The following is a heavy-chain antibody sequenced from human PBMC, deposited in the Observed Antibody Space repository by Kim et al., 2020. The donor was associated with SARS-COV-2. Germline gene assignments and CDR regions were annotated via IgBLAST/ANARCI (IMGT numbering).Heavy chain of an antibody. Sequence: SETLSLTCTVSGGSISSYYWSWIRQPPGKGLEWIGYIYYSGSTNYNPSLKSRVTISVDTSKNQFSLKLSSVTAADTAVYYCARKEAGITGSPYYSYGMDV. D-gene: IGHD1-20*01. CDR3: ARKEAGITGSPYYSYGMDV. V-gene: IGHV4-59*01. J-gene: IGHJ6*01. CDR2: IYYSGST. CDR1: GGSISSYY.